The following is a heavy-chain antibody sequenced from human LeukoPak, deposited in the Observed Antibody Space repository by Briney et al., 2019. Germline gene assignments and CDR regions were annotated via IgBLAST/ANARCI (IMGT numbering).Heavy chain of an antibody. CDR1: GXSFSGYY. V-gene: IGHV4-34*01. J-gene: IGHJ4*02. CDR3: ARSTEGYCSSTSCYVFDY. D-gene: IGHD2-2*01. CDR2: INHSGST. Sequence: PSETLSLSCAVYGXSFSGYYWSWIRQPPGKGLEWIGEINHSGSTNYNPSLKSRVTISVDTSKNQFSLKVTSVTAADTAVYYCARSTEGYCSSTSCYVFDYWGQGTLVTVSS.